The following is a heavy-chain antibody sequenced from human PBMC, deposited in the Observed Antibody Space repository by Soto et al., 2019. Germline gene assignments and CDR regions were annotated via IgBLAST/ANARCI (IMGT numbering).Heavy chain of an antibody. CDR2: ISGSGGTT. CDR3: XXXXXXXWYFDL. V-gene: IGHV3-23*01. J-gene: IGHJ2*01. Sequence: EVQVLESGGGLVQPGGSLRLSCAASGFTFTSYAMSWVRQAPGKGLEWVSTISGSGGTTYYADSVKGRFTISRDNSKNTLWLQXXXLRXXXXAIXXXXXXXXXXWYFDLWGRGTLVTVSS. CDR1: GFTFTSYA.